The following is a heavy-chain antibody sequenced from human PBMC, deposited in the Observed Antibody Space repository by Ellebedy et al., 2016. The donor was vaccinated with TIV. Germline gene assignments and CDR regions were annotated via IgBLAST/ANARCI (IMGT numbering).Heavy chain of an antibody. CDR3: ARDLEGYCSGGSCYPARFDP. CDR1: GYTFTSYG. J-gene: IGHJ5*02. D-gene: IGHD2-15*01. V-gene: IGHV1-18*01. Sequence: ASVKVSXXASGYTFTSYGISWVRQAPGQGLEWMGWISAYNGNTNYAQKLQGRVTMTTDTSTSTAYMELRSLRSDDTAVYYCARDLEGYCSGGSCYPARFDPWGQGTLVTVSS. CDR2: ISAYNGNT.